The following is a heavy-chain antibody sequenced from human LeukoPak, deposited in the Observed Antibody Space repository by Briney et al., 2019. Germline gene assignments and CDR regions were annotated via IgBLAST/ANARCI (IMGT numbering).Heavy chain of an antibody. Sequence: GASVKVSCKAYGYSFVDYYMHWVRQAPGQGLEWVGCIDPDSGGTKYGQKFQGRVTMTRDTSITTAYMEVTRLRSDDTAVYYCAREYYDTSGRKHAFNIWGQGTMVTVSS. CDR3: AREYYDTSGRKHAFNI. CDR2: IDPDSGGT. D-gene: IGHD3-22*01. V-gene: IGHV1-2*02. J-gene: IGHJ3*02. CDR1: GYSFVDYY.